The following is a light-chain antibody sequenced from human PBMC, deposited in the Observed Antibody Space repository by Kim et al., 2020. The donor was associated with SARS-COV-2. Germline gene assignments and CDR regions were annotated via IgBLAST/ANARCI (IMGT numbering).Light chain of an antibody. CDR1: QSISTY. J-gene: IGKJ1*01. V-gene: IGKV1-39*01. Sequence: DIQMTQSPSSLSASVGDRVTITCRASQSISTYVNWYQQKPGKAPKLLISAASSLQSGVPSRFSGSGSGTDFTLTISSLQPEDFATYYCQQSYNTPPWTFGQGTKVDIK. CDR3: QQSYNTPPWT. CDR2: AAS.